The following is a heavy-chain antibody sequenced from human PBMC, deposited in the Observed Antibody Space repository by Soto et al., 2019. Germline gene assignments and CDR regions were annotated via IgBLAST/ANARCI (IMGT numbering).Heavy chain of an antibody. CDR2: IPYDGSNK. CDR3: AGDILTAQGAFDI. Sequence: PGGSLRLSCAASGFTFSSYGMHWVRQAPGKGLEWVAVIPYDGSNKYYADSVKGRFTISRDNSKNTLYLQMNSLRAEDTAVYYCAGDILTAQGAFDIWGQGTMVTVSS. J-gene: IGHJ3*02. V-gene: IGHV3-30*03. D-gene: IGHD3-9*01. CDR1: GFTFSSYG.